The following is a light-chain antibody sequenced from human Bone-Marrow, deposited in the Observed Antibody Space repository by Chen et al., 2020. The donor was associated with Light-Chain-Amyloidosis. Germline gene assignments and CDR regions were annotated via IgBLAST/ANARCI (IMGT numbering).Light chain of an antibody. J-gene: IGKJ2*01. Sequence: EIVLTQSPGTLSLSPGERATLSCRASQSVSSSYLAWYQQKPGQAPRLLIYGASSRATGIPDRFSGSGSGTVFTLTINRLEPEDLAVYYCQQYGSSLYTFGQGTKLEIK. CDR1: QSVSSSY. CDR3: QQYGSSLYT. CDR2: GAS. V-gene: IGKV3-20*01.